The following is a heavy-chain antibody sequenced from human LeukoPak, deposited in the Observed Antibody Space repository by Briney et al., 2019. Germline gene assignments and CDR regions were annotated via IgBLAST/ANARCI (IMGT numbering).Heavy chain of an antibody. V-gene: IGHV1-46*01. J-gene: IGHJ4*02. CDR3: ARGFGEMPNY. CDR2: IDPSGGST. D-gene: IGHD5-24*01. Sequence: ASVKVSCKASGYTFTRYYMHWVRQAPGQGLEWMGIIDPSGGSTSYAQNFQGGVTMTRDATTSTVYLELSSLRSEDTAAYYCARGFGEMPNYWGQGTLVTVSS. CDR1: GYTFTRYY.